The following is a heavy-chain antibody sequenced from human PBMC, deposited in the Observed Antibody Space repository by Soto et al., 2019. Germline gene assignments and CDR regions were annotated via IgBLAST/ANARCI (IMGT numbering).Heavy chain of an antibody. CDR2: ISAYNGNT. J-gene: IGHJ4*02. V-gene: IGHV1-18*04. CDR3: ARDRLEATQYDRAREAY. CDR1: GYTFSNYG. Sequence: QVQLVQSGAEVKKPGAAVNVSCKASGYTFSNYGISWVRQAPGQGLEWMGWISAYNGNTNYAQKLQGRVTMTTDTSTSTVYMEVRSLRSDDTAVYYCARDRLEATQYDRAREAYWVQGSLLIVSS. D-gene: IGHD3-22*01.